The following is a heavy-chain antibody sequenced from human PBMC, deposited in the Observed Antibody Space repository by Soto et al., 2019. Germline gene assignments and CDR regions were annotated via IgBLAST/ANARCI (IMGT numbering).Heavy chain of an antibody. Sequence: SLRLSCAAPEFTFEDYAMPWVRQLQGKGVERVSGILWHSDNIGYADSVQGRFTISRDNAKNSRYLQMSCLSAEDTALYYRVKSRVAAGLNYFEFWGPGALVTVSS. CDR2: ILWHSDNI. CDR1: EFTFEDYA. J-gene: IGHJ4*01. D-gene: IGHD6-25*01. V-gene: IGHV3-9*01. CDR3: VKSRVAAGLNYFEF.